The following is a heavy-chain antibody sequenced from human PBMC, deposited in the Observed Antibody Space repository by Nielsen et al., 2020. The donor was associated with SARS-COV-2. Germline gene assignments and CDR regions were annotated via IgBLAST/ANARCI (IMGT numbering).Heavy chain of an antibody. CDR1: GYTFTSYY. J-gene: IGHJ4*02. V-gene: IGHV1-46*01. CDR3: AREDDSSGWLEVRYLDY. D-gene: IGHD3-22*01. CDR2: INPSGGST. Sequence: ASVKVSCKASGYTFTSYYMHWVRQAPGQGLEWMGIINPSGGSTSYVQKFQGRVTMTRDTSTSTVYMELSSLRSEDTAVYYCAREDDSSGWLEVRYLDYWGQGTLVTVSS.